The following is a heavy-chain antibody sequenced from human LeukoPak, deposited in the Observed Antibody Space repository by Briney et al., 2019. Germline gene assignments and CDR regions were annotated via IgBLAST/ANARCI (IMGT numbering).Heavy chain of an antibody. V-gene: IGHV4-39*01. Sequence: SETLSLTCTVSGGSISSSSYYWGWIRQPPGKGLEWIGSIYYSGSTYYNPSLKSRVTISVDTSKNQFSLKLSSVTAADTAVYYCAKHSSGRPYYYYYYMDVWGKGTTVTVSS. CDR3: AKHSSGRPYYYYYYMDV. CDR1: GGSISSSSYY. CDR2: IYYSGST. J-gene: IGHJ6*03. D-gene: IGHD6-19*01.